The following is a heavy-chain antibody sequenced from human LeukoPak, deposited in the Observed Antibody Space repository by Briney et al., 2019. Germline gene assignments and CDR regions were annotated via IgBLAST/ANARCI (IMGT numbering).Heavy chain of an antibody. V-gene: IGHV3-13*01. J-gene: IGHJ2*01. Sequence: PGGSLRLSCAASGFTFSSYDMHWVRRATGKGLEGGSAIGTAGDTYYPGSVKGRFTISRENAKNSLYLQMNSLRAGDTAVYYCARVQGLDFRWYFDLWGRGTLVPVSS. CDR3: ARVQGLDFRWYFDL. CDR2: IGTAGDT. CDR1: GFTFSSYD.